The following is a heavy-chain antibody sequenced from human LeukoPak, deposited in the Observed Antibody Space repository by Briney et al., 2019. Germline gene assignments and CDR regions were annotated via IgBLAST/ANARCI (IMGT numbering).Heavy chain of an antibody. D-gene: IGHD3-16*01. CDR1: GLTLRSHW. CDR2: IKSDGSEK. CDR3: ARDPAWGALDY. J-gene: IGHJ4*02. Sequence: GGSLRLSCVASGLTLRSHWMSWVRQAPGKGLEWVANIKSDGSEKYYVDSVEGRFTTSRDNAKNSLFLQMNSLRAEDTAVYYCARDPAWGALDYWGQGTLVTVSS. V-gene: IGHV3-7*01.